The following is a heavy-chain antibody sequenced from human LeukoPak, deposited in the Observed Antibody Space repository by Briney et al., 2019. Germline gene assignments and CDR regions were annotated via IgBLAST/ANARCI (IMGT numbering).Heavy chain of an antibody. Sequence: PSETLSLACAVYGGSFSGYYWSWIRQPPGKGLEWIGEINHSGSTNYNPSLKSRVTISVDTSKNQFSLKLSSVTAADTAVYYCARHGISLAAAGDFDYWGQGTLVTVSS. J-gene: IGHJ4*02. CDR2: INHSGST. D-gene: IGHD6-13*01. CDR1: GGSFSGYY. CDR3: ARHGISLAAAGDFDY. V-gene: IGHV4-34*01.